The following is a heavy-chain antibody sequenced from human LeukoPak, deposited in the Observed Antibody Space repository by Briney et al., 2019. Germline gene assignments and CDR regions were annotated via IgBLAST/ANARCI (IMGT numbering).Heavy chain of an antibody. CDR1: GFTFSSYA. CDR2: ISGSGGST. D-gene: IGHD6-19*01. CDR3: ARDNIAVAWWGYYYMDV. Sequence: PGGSLRLSCAASGFTFSSYAMSWVRQAPGKGLEWVSAISGSGGSTYYADSVKGRFTISRDNARNSLYLQMNSLRAEDTAVYYCARDNIAVAWWGYYYMDVWGKGTTVTVSS. J-gene: IGHJ6*03. V-gene: IGHV3-23*01.